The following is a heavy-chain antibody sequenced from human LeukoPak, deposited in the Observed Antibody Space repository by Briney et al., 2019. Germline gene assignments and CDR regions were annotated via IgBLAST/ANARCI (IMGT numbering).Heavy chain of an antibody. Sequence: PSETLSLTCTVSGGSISHYYWSWIRQPPGKGLEWIAYINYSGNTDYNPSLKSRVTISVDTSKNHFSLKLNSVTAADTAVYYCARLNVLDSSVLHHFDHWGQGTLVTVPS. D-gene: IGHD6-13*01. V-gene: IGHV4-59*08. CDR1: GGSISHYY. J-gene: IGHJ4*02. CDR2: INYSGNT. CDR3: ARLNVLDSSVLHHFDH.